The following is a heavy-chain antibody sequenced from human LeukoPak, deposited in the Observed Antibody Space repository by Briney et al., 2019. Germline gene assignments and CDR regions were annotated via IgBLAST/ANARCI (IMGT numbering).Heavy chain of an antibody. CDR1: GFTFDDYA. CDR2: ISWNSGSI. J-gene: IGHJ3*02. Sequence: GGSLRLSCAASGFTFDDYAMHWVRQAPGKGLEWVSGISWNSGSIGYADSVKGRFTISRDNAKNSLYLQMNSLRAEDTALYYCAGPVGGDSSGYHFDAFDIWGQGTMVTVSS. V-gene: IGHV3-9*01. CDR3: AGPVGGDSSGYHFDAFDI. D-gene: IGHD3-22*01.